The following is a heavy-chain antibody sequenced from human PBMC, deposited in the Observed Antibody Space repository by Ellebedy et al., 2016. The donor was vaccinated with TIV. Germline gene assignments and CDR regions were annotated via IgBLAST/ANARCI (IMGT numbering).Heavy chain of an antibody. V-gene: IGHV3-64D*06. J-gene: IGHJ3*02. CDR1: GFTFSNYG. CDR3: VTEGFDI. Sequence: PGGSLRLSCSVSGFTFSNYGMKWVRQAPGKGLEYVSAISSNGGSTYYADFVKGRFTITRDNSKNTLYFQMSSLRVEDTAVYYCVTEGFDIWGQGTMVTVSS. CDR2: ISSNGGST.